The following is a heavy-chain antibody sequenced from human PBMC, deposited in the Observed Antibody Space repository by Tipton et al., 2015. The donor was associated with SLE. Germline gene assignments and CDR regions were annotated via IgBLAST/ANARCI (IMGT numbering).Heavy chain of an antibody. Sequence: TLSLTCTVSGGSISSHYWSWIRQPPGKGLEWIAYIYYTGSTGSTNYNPSLKSRVTISVDTSKSQFSLKLTSVTAADTAVYYCARTWSFNWFAPWGQGTLVTVSS. CDR3: ARTWSFNWFAP. V-gene: IGHV4-59*08. CDR1: GGSISSHY. CDR2: IYYTGST. J-gene: IGHJ5*02.